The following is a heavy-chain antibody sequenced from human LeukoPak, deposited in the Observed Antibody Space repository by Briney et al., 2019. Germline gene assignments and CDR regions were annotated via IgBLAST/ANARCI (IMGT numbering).Heavy chain of an antibody. CDR3: ASTNIGLQDLYYYYMDV. D-gene: IGHD5-24*01. V-gene: IGHV3-20*04. Sequence: GGSLRLSCVASGFTFDGYGMSWVRQAPEKGLEWVSSINSNGASTAYVDSVKGRFTISRDNAKNSLYLQMNSLRAEDTAVYYCASTNIGLQDLYYYYMDVWGKGTTVTVSS. CDR1: GFTFDGYG. J-gene: IGHJ6*03. CDR2: INSNGAST.